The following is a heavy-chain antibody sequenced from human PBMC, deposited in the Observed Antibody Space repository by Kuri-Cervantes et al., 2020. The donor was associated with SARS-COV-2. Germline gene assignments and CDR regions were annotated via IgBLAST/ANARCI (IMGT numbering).Heavy chain of an antibody. CDR2: ISSSGSTI. D-gene: IGHD3-10*01. CDR3: ASTIWFGESTLDY. Sequence: GGSLRLSCAASGFTFGSYAMSWVRQAPGKGLEWVSYISSSGSTIYYADSVKGRFTISRDNAKNSLYLQMNSLRAEDTAVYYCASTIWFGESTLDYWGQGTLVTVSS. V-gene: IGHV3-48*01. CDR1: GFTFGSYA. J-gene: IGHJ4*02.